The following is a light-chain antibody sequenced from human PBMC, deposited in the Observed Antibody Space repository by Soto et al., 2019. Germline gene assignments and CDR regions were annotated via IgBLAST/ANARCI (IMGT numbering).Light chain of an antibody. CDR1: QSISSW. CDR2: DAS. Sequence: DIQMTQSPSTLSASVGDRVTITCRASQSISSWLAWYQQNPGKAPKLLMFDASSLDSGVPSRFSGSGSGTEFTLTISSLQPEDFATYYCQQLFMYPPTFGPGTKVDIK. CDR3: QQLFMYPPT. J-gene: IGKJ3*01. V-gene: IGKV1-5*01.